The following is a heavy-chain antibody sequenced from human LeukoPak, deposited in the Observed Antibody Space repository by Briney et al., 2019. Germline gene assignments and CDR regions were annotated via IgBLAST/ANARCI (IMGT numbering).Heavy chain of an antibody. CDR2: ISSSSSHI. Sequence: AGGSLRLSCAASGFTFSSSSMNWVRQAPGKGLEWVSSISSSSSHIYYGDSVKGRFTISRDNAKNSLYLQMNSLRAEDTAVYYCAHLGRDAFDIWGQGTMVTVSS. D-gene: IGHD3-10*01. J-gene: IGHJ3*02. CDR3: AHLGRDAFDI. V-gene: IGHV3-21*01. CDR1: GFTFSSSS.